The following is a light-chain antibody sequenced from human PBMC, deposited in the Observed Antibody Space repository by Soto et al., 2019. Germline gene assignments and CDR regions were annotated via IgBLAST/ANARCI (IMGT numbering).Light chain of an antibody. J-gene: IGKJ1*01. CDR2: KAS. V-gene: IGKV1-5*03. CDR3: QQYNSYSWT. Sequence: IQMTQSPSTLSASVGDRFTITCRASQSISSWLAWYQQKPGKAPKLLIYKASSLESGVPSRFSGSGSGTEFTLTISSLQPDDFAAYYCQQYNSYSWTFGQGTKVDI. CDR1: QSISSW.